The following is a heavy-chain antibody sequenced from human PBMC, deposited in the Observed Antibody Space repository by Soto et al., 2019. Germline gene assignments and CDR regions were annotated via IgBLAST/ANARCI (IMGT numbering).Heavy chain of an antibody. V-gene: IGHV3-21*01. D-gene: IGHD4-17*01. CDR1: GFTFSSYS. J-gene: IGHJ3*02. CDR3: AKMTTVTAHDAIDI. CDR2: ISSSSSYI. Sequence: EVQLVESGGGLVKPGGSLRLSCAASGFTFSSYSMNWVRQAPGKGLEWVSSISSSSSYIYYADSVKGRFTISRDNAKNALYLQMNSLRAEDTAVYYCAKMTTVTAHDAIDIWGQGTMVTVSS.